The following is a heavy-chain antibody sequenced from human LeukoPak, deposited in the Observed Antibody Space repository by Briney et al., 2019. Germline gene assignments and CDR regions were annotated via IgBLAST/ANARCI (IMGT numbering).Heavy chain of an antibody. CDR3: ASSYYYDSSGYPDDAFDI. CDR1: GGSISSSSYY. J-gene: IGHJ3*02. V-gene: IGHV4-39*01. D-gene: IGHD3-22*01. CDR2: IYYSGST. Sequence: SETLSHTCTVSGGSISSSSYYWGWIRQPPGKGLEWIGSIYYSGSTYYNPSLKSRVTISVDTSKNQFSLKLSSVTAADTAVYYCASSYYYDSSGYPDDAFDIWGQGTMVTVSS.